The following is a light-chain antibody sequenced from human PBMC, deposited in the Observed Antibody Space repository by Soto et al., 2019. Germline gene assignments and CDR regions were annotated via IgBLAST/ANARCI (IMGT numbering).Light chain of an antibody. CDR1: QSALYSSNNKNY. Sequence: DIVMTQSPDSLAVSLGERATINCKSSQSALYSSNNKNYLAWYQQKPGQPPKLLIHWASTRESGVPDRFSGSGSETDFTLTISSLQAEDVAVYYCQPYYSSWTFGQGTKVEIK. CDR2: WAS. J-gene: IGKJ1*01. V-gene: IGKV4-1*01. CDR3: QPYYSSWT.